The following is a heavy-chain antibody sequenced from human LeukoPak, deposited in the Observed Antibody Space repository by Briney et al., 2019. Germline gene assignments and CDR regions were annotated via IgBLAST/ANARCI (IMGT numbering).Heavy chain of an antibody. V-gene: IGHV3-21*01. Sequence: GGSLRLSCAASGFTFTTYPMSWVRQAPGKGLEWVSSISSSSSYIYYADSVKGRFTISRDNAKNSLYLQMNSLRAEDTAVYYCARALYDTERIFDYWGQGTLVTVSS. CDR3: ARALYDTERIFDY. CDR1: GFTFTTYP. J-gene: IGHJ4*02. CDR2: ISSSSSYI. D-gene: IGHD3-22*01.